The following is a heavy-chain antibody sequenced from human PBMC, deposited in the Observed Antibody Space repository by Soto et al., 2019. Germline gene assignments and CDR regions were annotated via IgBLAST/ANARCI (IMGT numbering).Heavy chain of an antibody. CDR3: ARGPDRSGFYLFDY. Sequence: ASVKVSCKASGYTFTGYYMHWVRQAPGQGLEWMGWINPNSGGTNYAQKFQGWVTMTRDTSISTAYMELSSLRYEDTAVYYCARGPDRSGFYLFDYWGQGTLVTVSS. CDR1: GYTFTGYY. J-gene: IGHJ4*02. CDR2: INPNSGGT. V-gene: IGHV1-2*04. D-gene: IGHD3-22*01.